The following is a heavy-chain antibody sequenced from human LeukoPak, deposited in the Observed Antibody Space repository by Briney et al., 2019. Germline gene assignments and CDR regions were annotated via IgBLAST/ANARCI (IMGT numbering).Heavy chain of an antibody. CDR3: ASHPIQLWPVYYFYY. CDR2: ISSSSSYI. Sequence: GSLRLSCAASGFTLSSYSMNWVRQAPGKGLEWVSSISSSSSYIYYADSVKGRFTISRDNAKNSLYLQMNSLRAEDTAVYYWASHPIQLWPVYYFYYGGKGTLV. V-gene: IGHV3-21*06. J-gene: IGHJ4*02. D-gene: IGHD5-18*01. CDR1: GFTLSSYS.